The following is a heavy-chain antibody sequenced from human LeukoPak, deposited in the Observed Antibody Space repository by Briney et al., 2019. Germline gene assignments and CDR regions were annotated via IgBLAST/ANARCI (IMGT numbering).Heavy chain of an antibody. CDR1: GFTVSSIY. V-gene: IGHV3-53*01. D-gene: IGHD6-19*01. Sequence: GGSLRLSCAASGFTVSSIYMSWVRQAPGKGLQWVSLIYSGGGTYYADSVKGRFTISRDNSKNTLYLQMNSLRAEDTAVYYSAREGSSGFLGYWGQGTLVTVSS. CDR2: IYSGGGT. CDR3: AREGSSGFLGY. J-gene: IGHJ4*02.